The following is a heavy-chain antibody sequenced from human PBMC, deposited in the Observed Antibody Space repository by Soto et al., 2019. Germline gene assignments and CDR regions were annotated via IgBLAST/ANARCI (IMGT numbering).Heavy chain of an antibody. CDR1: GGSISSGGYS. CDR3: ARVSGSGSYYSPWFDP. D-gene: IGHD3-10*01. Sequence: QLQLQESGSGLVKPSQTLSLTCAVSGGSISSGGYSWSWIRQPPGEGLEWIGYIYHSGSTYYNPSLKSRVTISVDRSKNQFSLKLSSVTAADTAVYYCARVSGSGSYYSPWFDPWGQGTLVTVSS. CDR2: IYHSGST. V-gene: IGHV4-30-2*01. J-gene: IGHJ5*02.